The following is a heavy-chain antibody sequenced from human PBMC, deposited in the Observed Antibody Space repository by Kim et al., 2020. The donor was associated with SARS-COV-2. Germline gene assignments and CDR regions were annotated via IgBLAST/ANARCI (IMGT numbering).Heavy chain of an antibody. D-gene: IGHD6-13*01. CDR2: IIPIFGTA. CDR1: GGTFSSYA. J-gene: IGHJ4*02. V-gene: IGHV1-69*13. CDR3: ARDQPSIRGSSWYGGSY. Sequence: SVKVSCKASGGTFSSYAISWVRQAPGQGLEWMGGIIPIFGTANYAQKFQGRVTITADESTSTAYMELSSLRSEDTAVYYCARDQPSIRGSSWYGGSYWGQGTLVTVSS.